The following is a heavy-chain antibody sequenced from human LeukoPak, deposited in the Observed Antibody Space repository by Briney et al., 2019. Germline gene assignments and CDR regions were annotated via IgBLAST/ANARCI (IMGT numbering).Heavy chain of an antibody. J-gene: IGHJ4*02. Sequence: GGALRLSCAASGFTFRSYWMSWLRQTPGKRLEWLANIKEDGSEKYYVDSVKGRFTISRDNAKTSLYLQMNSLRAEDTAVYYCARVLPGYFDYWGQGTLVTVSS. CDR2: IKEDGSEK. V-gene: IGHV3-7*01. CDR3: ARVLPGYFDY. CDR1: GFTFRSYW.